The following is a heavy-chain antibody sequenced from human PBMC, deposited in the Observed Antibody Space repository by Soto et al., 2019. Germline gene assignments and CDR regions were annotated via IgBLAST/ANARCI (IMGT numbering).Heavy chain of an antibody. CDR1: GFTFSSYA. CDR3: ATWGGAYYDFWSDPLRGGFDY. J-gene: IGHJ4*02. Sequence: QVQLVESGGGVVQPGRSLRLSCAASGFTFSSYAMHWVRQAPGKGLEWVAVISYDGSNKYYADSVKGRFNISRDNSKNALYLQMNGLRAEDTAVYYCATWGGAYYDFWSDPLRGGFDYWGQGTLVTVSS. CDR2: ISYDGSNK. V-gene: IGHV3-30-3*01. D-gene: IGHD3-3*01.